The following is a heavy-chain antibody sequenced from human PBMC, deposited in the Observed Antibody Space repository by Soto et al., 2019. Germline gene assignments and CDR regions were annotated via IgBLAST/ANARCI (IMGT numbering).Heavy chain of an antibody. D-gene: IGHD2-15*01. CDR3: AREGAHYTPLDH. CDR1: GYTFTDYA. J-gene: IGHJ4*02. V-gene: IGHV1-3*01. CDR2: INVGNGNT. Sequence: ASVKVSCKASGYTFTDYAIHWVRQAPGQGLEWMGWINVGNGNTGYSRKFQGRVTNVRDMSASTAYIEVTSLTSEDTAIYYCAREGAHYTPLDHWGQGTLVTVPP.